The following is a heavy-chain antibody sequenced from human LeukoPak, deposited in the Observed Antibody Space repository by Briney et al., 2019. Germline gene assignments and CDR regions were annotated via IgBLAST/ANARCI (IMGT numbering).Heavy chain of an antibody. V-gene: IGHV3-11*04. CDR3: AKPQYNWNDGPIWFDY. Sequence: GGSLRLSCAASGFTFSDYYMSWIRQAPGKGLEWVSYISNNGNSKYYADSVKGRFTISRDNAKNSLYLQMNSLRAEDTAVYYCAKPQYNWNDGPIWFDYWGQGTLVTVSS. J-gene: IGHJ4*02. CDR1: GFTFSDYY. D-gene: IGHD1-20*01. CDR2: ISNNGNSK.